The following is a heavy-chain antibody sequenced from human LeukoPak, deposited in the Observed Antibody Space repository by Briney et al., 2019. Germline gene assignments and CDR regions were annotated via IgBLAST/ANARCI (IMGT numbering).Heavy chain of an antibody. J-gene: IGHJ4*02. CDR2: INHSGST. D-gene: IGHD1-26*01. Sequence: SETLSLTCAVYGRSFSGYYWSWIRQPPGKGLEWIGEINHSGSTNYNPSLKSRVTISVDTSKNQFSLKLSSVTAADTAVYYCARYSQVGFDYWGQGTLVTVSS. CDR1: GRSFSGYY. CDR3: ARYSQVGFDY. V-gene: IGHV4-34*01.